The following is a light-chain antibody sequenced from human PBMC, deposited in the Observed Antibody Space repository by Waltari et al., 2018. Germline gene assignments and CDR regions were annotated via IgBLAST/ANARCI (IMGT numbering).Light chain of an antibody. CDR2: GKE. V-gene: IGLV3-19*01. CDR1: SLRTSY. CDR3: SSRNGRASQVV. J-gene: IGLJ2*01. Sequence: SELTQDPVVSVALGQTIRLTCQGDSLRTSYASWYQVKPGQAPLLVMFGKEKRPSGVPDRISGDSSETTSSLTITGAQAEDEADYYCSSRNGRASQVVFAGGTKVTVL.